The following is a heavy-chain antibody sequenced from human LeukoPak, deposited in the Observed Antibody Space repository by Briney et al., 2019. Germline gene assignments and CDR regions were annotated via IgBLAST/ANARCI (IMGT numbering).Heavy chain of an antibody. D-gene: IGHD3-3*01. CDR1: GGSISSGSYY. CDR3: ARGKVEGYYDFWSGYDSGWFAP. CDR2: IYTSGST. Sequence: PSETLSLTCTVSGGSISSGSYYWSWIRQPAGKGLEGIGRIYTSGSTNYNPSLKSRVTISVDTSKNQFSLKLSSVTAADTAVYYCARGKVEGYYDFWSGYDSGWFAPWGQGTLVTVSS. V-gene: IGHV4-61*02. J-gene: IGHJ5*02.